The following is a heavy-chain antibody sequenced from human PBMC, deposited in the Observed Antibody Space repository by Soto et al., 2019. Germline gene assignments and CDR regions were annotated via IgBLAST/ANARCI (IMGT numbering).Heavy chain of an antibody. CDR2: INHSGST. V-gene: IGHV4-34*01. CDR1: GGSFSGYY. J-gene: IGHJ6*02. CDR3: ARGYGSGSYYNVAYYYYGMDV. Sequence: PSETLSLTCAVYGGSFSGYYWSWIRQPPGKGLEWIGEINHSGSTNYNPSLKSRVTISVDTSKNQFSLKLSSVTAADTAVYYCARGYGSGSYYNVAYYYYGMDVWGQGTTVTVS. D-gene: IGHD3-10*01.